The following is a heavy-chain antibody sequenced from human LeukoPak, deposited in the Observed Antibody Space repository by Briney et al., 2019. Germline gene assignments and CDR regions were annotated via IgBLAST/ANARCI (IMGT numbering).Heavy chain of an antibody. V-gene: IGHV4-39*01. J-gene: IGHJ4*02. CDR3: AGGEKVLDYFDY. Sequence: PSETLSLTCTVSGGSISSRSYYWGWISQPPGKGLVWIGKISDSGNSYYSPSLRSRVTISIDTSKNQFSLKLSSVTATDTAVYYCAGGEKVLDYFDYWGQGTLVTVSS. CDR1: GGSISSRSYY. CDR2: ISDSGNS. D-gene: IGHD3-16*01.